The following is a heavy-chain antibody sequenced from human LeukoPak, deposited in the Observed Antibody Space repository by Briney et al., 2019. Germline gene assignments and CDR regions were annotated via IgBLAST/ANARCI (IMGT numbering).Heavy chain of an antibody. J-gene: IGHJ1*01. V-gene: IGHV1-46*01. Sequence: ASVKVSCKASGYTFIPYYMHWVRQAPGQGLEWMGIINPSGDSTTYAQKFQGRVTMTRDTSTSTVYMELNSLRSEDTAVYYCAGDSSGHWEYLQHWGQGTLVTVSS. D-gene: IGHD3-22*01. CDR2: INPSGDST. CDR3: AGDSSGHWEYLQH. CDR1: GYTFIPYY.